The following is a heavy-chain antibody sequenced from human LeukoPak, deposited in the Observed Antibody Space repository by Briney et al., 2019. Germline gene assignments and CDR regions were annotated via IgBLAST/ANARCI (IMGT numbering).Heavy chain of an antibody. Sequence: PSETLSLTCTVSGGSISIGSYYWSWIRQPAGKGLEGIVRIYTRGSTNYNPSLKSRVTISVETSKNQFSLKLSSATAADPAVYYCARASSGWLFDYWGQGTLVTVSS. CDR2: IYTRGST. CDR3: ARASSGWLFDY. J-gene: IGHJ4*02. CDR1: GGSISIGSYY. D-gene: IGHD6-19*01. V-gene: IGHV4-61*02.